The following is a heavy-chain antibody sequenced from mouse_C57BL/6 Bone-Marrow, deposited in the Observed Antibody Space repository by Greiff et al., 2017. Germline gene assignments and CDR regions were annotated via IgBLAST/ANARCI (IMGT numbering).Heavy chain of an antibody. CDR2: IDPEAGET. Sequence: EVQRVESGAELVKPGASVKLSCTASGFNIKDYYMHWVKQRTEQGLEWIGRIDPEAGETKYAPKFQGKATITADTSSNKAYLQLSSLTSEDTAVYYCASSLYHDRGYYYAMDYWGQGTSVTVSS. V-gene: IGHV14-2*01. J-gene: IGHJ4*01. D-gene: IGHD2-4*01. CDR3: ASSLYHDRGYYYAMDY. CDR1: GFNIKDYY.